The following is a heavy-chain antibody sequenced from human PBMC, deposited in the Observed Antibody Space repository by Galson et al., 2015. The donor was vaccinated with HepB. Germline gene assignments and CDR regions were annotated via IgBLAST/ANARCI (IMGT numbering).Heavy chain of an antibody. CDR3: ARPNIRGVHWGRYYFDY. CDR2: IYPGDSDT. V-gene: IGHV5-51*01. J-gene: IGHJ4*02. CDR1: GYSFTRYW. Sequence: QSGAEVKKPGESLKISCKGSGYSFTRYWIGWVRQMPGKGLEWMGIIYPGDSDTRYSPSFQGQVTISADKSISTAYLQWSSLKASDTAMYYCARPNIRGVHWGRYYFDYWGQGTLVTVSS. D-gene: IGHD3-10*01.